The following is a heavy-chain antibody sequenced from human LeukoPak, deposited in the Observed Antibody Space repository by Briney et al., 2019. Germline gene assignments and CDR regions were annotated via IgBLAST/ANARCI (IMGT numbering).Heavy chain of an antibody. V-gene: IGHV1-18*01. Sequence: PGASVKVSCKASGYTFTQYGISWVRQAPGQGLEWMGWISAYNGNTNYVQKFPGRVTMTTDTSTSTAYMELTSLRSDDTAVYYCARDVEAAFCSTSTCYDLVFGYWGQGTLVTVSS. CDR2: ISAYNGNT. D-gene: IGHD2-2*01. CDR3: ARDVEAAFCSTSTCYDLVFGY. J-gene: IGHJ4*02. CDR1: GYTFTQYG.